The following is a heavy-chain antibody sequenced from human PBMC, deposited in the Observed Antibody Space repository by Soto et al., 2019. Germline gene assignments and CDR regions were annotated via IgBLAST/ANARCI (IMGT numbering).Heavy chain of an antibody. CDR1: GFTFSSYT. CDR2: ISGSGGST. Sequence: GGSLRLSCAASGFTFSSYTMSWVRQAPGKGLEWVSAISGSGGSTYYADSVKGRFTISRDNSKNTLYLQMNSLRAEDTAVYYCAKESHYDYVWGSPDYFDYWGHGTLVTPSS. J-gene: IGHJ4*01. D-gene: IGHD3-16*01. V-gene: IGHV3-23*01. CDR3: AKESHYDYVWGSPDYFDY.